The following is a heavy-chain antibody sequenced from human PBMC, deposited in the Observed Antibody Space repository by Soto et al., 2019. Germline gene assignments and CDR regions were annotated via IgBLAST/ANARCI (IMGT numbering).Heavy chain of an antibody. V-gene: IGHV4-61*01. J-gene: IGHJ4*02. Sequence: QVQIQESGPGLVKPSETLSLTCTVSGASVSSGNHYWSWIRQPPGKGLEWIGYIYHSGITNYNPSLKSRVTISADPSRNQFSLKVSSVTAADTAVYYCARGWDANSWGQGTLVTVSS. D-gene: IGHD6-19*01. CDR3: ARGWDANS. CDR2: IYHSGIT. CDR1: GASVSSGNHY.